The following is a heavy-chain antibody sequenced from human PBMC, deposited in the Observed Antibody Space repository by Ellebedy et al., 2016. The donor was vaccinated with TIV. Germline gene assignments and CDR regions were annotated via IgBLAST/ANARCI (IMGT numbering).Heavy chain of an antibody. V-gene: IGHV3-30*18. CDR1: GFTFSSYG. CDR3: AKVGGAGGSGSYYTPFYYYYGMDV. CDR2: ISYDGSNK. J-gene: IGHJ6*02. Sequence: GGSLRLSXAASGFTFSSYGMHWVRQAPGKGLEWVAVISYDGSNKYYADSVKGRFTISRDNSKNTLYLQMNSLRAEDTAVYYCAKVGGAGGSGSYYTPFYYYYGMDVWGQGTTVTVSS. D-gene: IGHD3-10*01.